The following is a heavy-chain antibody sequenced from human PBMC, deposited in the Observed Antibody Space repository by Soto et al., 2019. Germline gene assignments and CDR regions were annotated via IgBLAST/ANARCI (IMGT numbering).Heavy chain of an antibody. CDR3: ARGLYCSSTSCSKVYYYGVDV. V-gene: IGHV3-30-3*01. CDR1: GFPLGIYA. CDR2: ISNDGSNK. J-gene: IGHJ6*02. Sequence: PGGSLRLSCPAPGFPLGIYAMHGVGQAPAKGLGWVAVISNDGSNKYYADSLKGRFTISRDNSKDTLYLQMTGLRAADTAVYYCARGLYCSSTSCSKVYYYGVDVWGQGTTVTVSS. D-gene: IGHD2-2*01.